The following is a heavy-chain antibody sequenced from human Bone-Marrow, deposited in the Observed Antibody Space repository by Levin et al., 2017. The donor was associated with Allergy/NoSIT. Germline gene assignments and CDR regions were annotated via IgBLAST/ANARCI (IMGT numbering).Heavy chain of an antibody. CDR1: GFIFSRYG. CDR2: IWNDGSKK. V-gene: IGHV3-33*01. Sequence: PGESLKISCAASGFIFSRYGMHWVRQAPGKGLEWVAVIWNDGSKKYYADSVKGRFTISRDNSKNTLYLQTNTLRVEDTAVYYCASSSGHYYDGTTYYPTSLDSWGQGTLVTVSS. J-gene: IGHJ4*02. D-gene: IGHD3-16*01. CDR3: ASSSGHYYDGTTYYPTSLDS.